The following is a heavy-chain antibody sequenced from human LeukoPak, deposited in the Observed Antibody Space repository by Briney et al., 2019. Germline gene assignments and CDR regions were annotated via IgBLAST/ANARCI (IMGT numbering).Heavy chain of an antibody. CDR2: IKQDGSEK. Sequence: GGSLRLSCAASGFTFSSYWMSWVRQAPGKGLEWVANIKQDGSEKYYVDSVKGRFTISRDNAKNSLYLQMNSLRAEDTAVYYCARDFVRLVVPAATLYYYYYYMDVWGKGTTVTVSS. CDR3: ARDFVRLVVPAATLYYYYYYMDV. CDR1: GFTFSSYW. J-gene: IGHJ6*03. D-gene: IGHD2-2*01. V-gene: IGHV3-7*01.